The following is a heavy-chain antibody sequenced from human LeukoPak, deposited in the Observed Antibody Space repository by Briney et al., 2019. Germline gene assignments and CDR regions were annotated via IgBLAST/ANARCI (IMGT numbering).Heavy chain of an antibody. CDR1: GFTFSSYS. V-gene: IGHV3-21*01. Sequence: VKPGGSLRLSCAASGFTFSSYSMNWVRQAPGKGLEWVSSISSSSSYIYYADSMRGRFTISRDNAKNSLYLQMNSLRAEDTAVYYCASSMIKMRGYDFWSGYYGDYWGQGTLVTVSS. CDR3: ASSMIKMRGYDFWSGYYGDY. J-gene: IGHJ4*02. D-gene: IGHD3-3*01. CDR2: ISSSSSYI.